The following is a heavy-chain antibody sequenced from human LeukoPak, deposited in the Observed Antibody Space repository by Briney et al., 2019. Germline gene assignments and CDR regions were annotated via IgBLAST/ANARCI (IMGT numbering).Heavy chain of an antibody. J-gene: IGHJ4*02. D-gene: IGHD6-13*01. Sequence: PSETLSLTCTVSGVSIISSSYYWGWIRQPPGKGLEWIGSISYSGSTYYNPSLKSRVTISVDTSKNQFSLKVSSVTAADTAVYYCARQIAAATLYFFDYWGQGTLVTVSS. CDR1: GVSIISSSYY. CDR3: ARQIAAATLYFFDY. V-gene: IGHV4-39*01. CDR2: ISYSGST.